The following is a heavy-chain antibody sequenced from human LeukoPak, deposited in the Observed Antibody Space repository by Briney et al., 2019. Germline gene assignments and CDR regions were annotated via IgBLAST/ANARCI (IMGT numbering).Heavy chain of an antibody. V-gene: IGHV3-74*01. CDR1: GFTFSSYW. J-gene: IGHJ4*02. Sequence: GGSLRLSCAASGFTFSSYWMHWVRQAPGKGLVWVSRINNDGSTTTYADSVKGQFTISRDNAKNTLYLQMNSLRAEDTAVYYCATVDCSGGACYPGYWGQGTVVTVSS. CDR3: ATVDCSGGACYPGY. D-gene: IGHD2-15*01. CDR2: INNDGSTT.